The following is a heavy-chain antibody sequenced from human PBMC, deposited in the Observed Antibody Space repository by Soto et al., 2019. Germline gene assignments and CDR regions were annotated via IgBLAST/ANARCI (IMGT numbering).Heavy chain of an antibody. D-gene: IGHD3-9*01. V-gene: IGHV3-23*01. CDR2: LSFSGDST. CDR3: AKEGGDNSFDWLFPFDY. J-gene: IGHJ4*02. CDR1: GFIFSNYA. Sequence: EVQLLQSGGALVQPGGSLRLYCAASGFIFSNYAMTWVRQAPGKGLEWVSTLSFSGDSTYYAASVKGRFTVSRDNSKSTLYLQMDSLRAEDTAIYYCAKEGGDNSFDWLFPFDYWGQGTLVTVSS.